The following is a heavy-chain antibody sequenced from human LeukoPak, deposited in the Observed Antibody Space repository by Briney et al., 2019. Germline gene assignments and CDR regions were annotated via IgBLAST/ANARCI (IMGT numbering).Heavy chain of an antibody. CDR1: RFTFSNYW. CDR2: INPDGSST. Sequence: GGSLRLSCAASRFTFSNYWMHWVRQAPGKGLVWVSRINPDGSSTTYADSVKGRFTISRDNVKNTVSLQMNSLRAEDTAAYYCAKAFDDYFFDYWGQGTLVTVSS. J-gene: IGHJ4*02. CDR3: AKAFDDYFFDY. V-gene: IGHV3-74*01. D-gene: IGHD2-21*02.